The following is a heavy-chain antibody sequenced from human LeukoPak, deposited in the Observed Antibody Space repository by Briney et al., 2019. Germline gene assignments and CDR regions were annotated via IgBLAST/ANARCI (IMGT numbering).Heavy chain of an antibody. CDR2: ISISGSTI. Sequence: GGSLRLSCAASGFNFRSYEMNWVRQAPGKGLEWVSYISISGSTIYYADSVKGRFTISRDNAKNSLFLQMNSLRDEDTAVYYCAREFYGKFDYWGQGTLVTVSS. CDR1: GFNFRSYE. V-gene: IGHV3-48*03. D-gene: IGHD4-17*01. J-gene: IGHJ4*02. CDR3: AREFYGKFDY.